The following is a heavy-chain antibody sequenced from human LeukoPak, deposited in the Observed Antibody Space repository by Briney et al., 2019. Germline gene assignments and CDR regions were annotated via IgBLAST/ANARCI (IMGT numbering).Heavy chain of an antibody. CDR1: GFTFSDHY. CDR3: ARGASSSRPNYYHALDV. CDR2: IRDKANSFTT. D-gene: IGHD2-2*01. J-gene: IGHJ6*02. Sequence: GGSLRLSCVASGFTFSDHYMGWVRQAPGKGLGWVGRIRDKANSFTTEYAASGKGRYTVSRDDSESSVYLQIKSLNTDDTAVYYCARGASSSRPNYYHALDVWGQGTTVTVSS. V-gene: IGHV3-72*01.